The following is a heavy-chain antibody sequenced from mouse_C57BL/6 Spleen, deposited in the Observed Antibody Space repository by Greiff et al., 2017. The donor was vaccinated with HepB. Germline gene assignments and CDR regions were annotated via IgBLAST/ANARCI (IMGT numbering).Heavy chain of an antibody. J-gene: IGHJ2*01. CDR1: GFSFNTYA. Sequence: EVQVVESGGGLVQPKGSLKLSCAASGFSFNTYAMNWVRQAPGKGLEWVARIRSKSNNYATYYADSVKDRFTISRDDSESMLYLQMNNLKTEDTAMYYCVRHGDGYDDYFDYWGQGTTLTVSS. V-gene: IGHV10-1*01. D-gene: IGHD2-2*01. CDR2: IRSKSNNYAT. CDR3: VRHGDGYDDYFDY.